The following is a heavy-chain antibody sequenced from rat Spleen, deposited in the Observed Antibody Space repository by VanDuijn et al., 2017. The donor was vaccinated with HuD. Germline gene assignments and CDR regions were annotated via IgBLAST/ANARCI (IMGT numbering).Heavy chain of an antibody. D-gene: IGHD1-1*01. Sequence: EVQLVESDGGLVQPGRSLKLSCAASGFTFSDFYMAWVRQAPTKGLEWVATISYDGSKTYYRDSVKGRFTISRDNARNTLNLHMDSLRSEDTAVYYCTRGFSGSHWYFDFWGPGTMVTVAS. V-gene: IGHV5-29*01. J-gene: IGHJ1*01. CDR2: ISYDGSKT. CDR1: GFTFSDFY. CDR3: TRGFSGSHWYFDF.